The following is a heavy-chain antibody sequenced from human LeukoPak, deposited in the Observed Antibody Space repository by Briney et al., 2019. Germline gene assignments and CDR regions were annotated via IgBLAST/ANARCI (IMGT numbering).Heavy chain of an antibody. CDR2: IYYDGSNK. V-gene: IGHV3-33*01. Sequence: GGSLRLSCAASGFTFRNYGMHWGRQAPGKGLEWVAVIYYDGSNKYYADSVKGQFTISRDNSKSTLYLQINSVRADDTAVYYCARDIRSIYFDLWGQGTLVTVSS. D-gene: IGHD2-2*01. CDR3: ARDIRSIYFDL. CDR1: GFTFRNYG. J-gene: IGHJ4*02.